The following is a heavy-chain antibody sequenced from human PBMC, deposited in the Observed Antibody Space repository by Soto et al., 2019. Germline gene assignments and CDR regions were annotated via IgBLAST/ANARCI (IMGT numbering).Heavy chain of an antibody. J-gene: IGHJ6*02. V-gene: IGHV4-31*03. Sequence: PSETLSLTCTVSGGSISSGVYYWSWIRQHPGKGLEWIGYIYYSGSTYYNPSLKSRVTISVDTSKNQFSLKLSSVTAAETAVYYCARNTEFSHTDYHYGMDVWGQGTPVTVS. CDR2: IYYSGST. D-gene: IGHD3-16*02. CDR3: ARNTEFSHTDYHYGMDV. CDR1: GGSISSGVYY.